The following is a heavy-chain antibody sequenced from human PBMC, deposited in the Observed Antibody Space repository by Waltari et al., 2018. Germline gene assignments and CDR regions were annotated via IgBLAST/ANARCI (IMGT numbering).Heavy chain of an antibody. Sequence: QVQLQESGPGLVKPSETLSLTCTVSGGSISSYYWSWIRQPAGKGLEWIGRIYTSGSTKYNPSLKSRVTMSVDTSKNQFSLKLSSVTAADTAVYYCASVNDYGDYWYFDLWGRGTLVTVSS. CDR2: IYTSGST. CDR3: ASVNDYGDYWYFDL. V-gene: IGHV4-4*07. J-gene: IGHJ2*01. D-gene: IGHD4-17*01. CDR1: GGSISSYY.